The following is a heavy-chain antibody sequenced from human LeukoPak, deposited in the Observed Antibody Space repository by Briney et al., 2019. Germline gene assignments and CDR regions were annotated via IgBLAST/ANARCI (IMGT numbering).Heavy chain of an antibody. D-gene: IGHD2-2*01. V-gene: IGHV3-74*01. J-gene: IGHJ4*02. CDR2: INSDGSST. Sequence: GGSLRLSCAGSGFTFSSYWMYWVRQAPGKGLVWVSRINSDGSSTSYADSVKGRFTISRDNAKNTLYLQMNSLRAEDTAVYYCARLRMGYYFDCWGQGTLVTVSS. CDR1: GFTFSSYW. CDR3: ARLRMGYYFDC.